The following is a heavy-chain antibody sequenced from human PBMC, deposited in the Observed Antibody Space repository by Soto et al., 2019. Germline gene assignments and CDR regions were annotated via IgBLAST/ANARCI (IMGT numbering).Heavy chain of an antibody. Sequence: GASVKVSCKASGFTFTSSAVQWVRQARGQRLEWIGWIVVGSGNTNYAQKFQERVTITRDMSTSTAYMELSSLRSEDTAVYYCAAWVVVIRPEYFQHWGQGTLVTVSS. CDR3: AAWVVVIRPEYFQH. V-gene: IGHV1-58*01. D-gene: IGHD3-22*01. CDR1: GFTFTSSA. CDR2: IVVGSGNT. J-gene: IGHJ1*01.